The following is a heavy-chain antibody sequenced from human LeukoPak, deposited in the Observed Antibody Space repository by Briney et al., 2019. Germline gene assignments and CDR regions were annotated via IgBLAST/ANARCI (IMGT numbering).Heavy chain of an antibody. V-gene: IGHV3-7*01. CDR3: ARGWLYYYYGMDV. CDR2: IKQDGSEK. D-gene: IGHD5-12*01. J-gene: IGHJ6*02. Sequence: GGSLRLSCAASGFTFSSYWMSWVRQAPGKGLEWVANIKQDGSEKYYVDSVKGRFTISRDNAKNSLYQQMNSLRAEDTAVYYCARGWLYYYYGMDVWGQGTTVTVSS. CDR1: GFTFSSYW.